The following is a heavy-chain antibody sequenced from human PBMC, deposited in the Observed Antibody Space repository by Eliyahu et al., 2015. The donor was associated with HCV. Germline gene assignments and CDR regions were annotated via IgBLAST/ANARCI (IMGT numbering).Heavy chain of an antibody. V-gene: IGHV4-39*01. J-gene: IGHJ4*02. CDR2: IYYSGGT. Sequence: QLQLQESGPGLVKPSETLSLTCXVXGCSISSSSYYWGXXRQPPGKGLEWIGRIYYSGGTYYNPSLKSRVTISVDTSKNQFSLKLSSVTAADTAVYYCARQMAREGSGWPPEIVTLNFDYWGQGTLVTVSS. CDR3: ARQMAREGSGWPPEIVTLNFDY. D-gene: IGHD6-19*01. CDR1: GCSISSSSYY.